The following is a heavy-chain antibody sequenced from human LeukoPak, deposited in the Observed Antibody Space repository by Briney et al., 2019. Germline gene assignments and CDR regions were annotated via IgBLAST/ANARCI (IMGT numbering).Heavy chain of an antibody. CDR3: AREGGLQLWGFGY. CDR2: ISYDGSNK. D-gene: IGHD5-18*01. J-gene: IGHJ4*02. Sequence: GGSLRLSCAASGFTFSSYWMSWVRQAPGKGLEWVAVISYDGSNKYYADSVKGRFTISRDNSKNTLYLQMNSLRAEDTAVYYCAREGGLQLWGFGYWGQGTLVTVSS. CDR1: GFTFSSYW. V-gene: IGHV3-30*03.